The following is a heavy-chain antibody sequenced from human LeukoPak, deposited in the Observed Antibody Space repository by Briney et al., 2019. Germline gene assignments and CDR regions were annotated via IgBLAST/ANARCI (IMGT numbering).Heavy chain of an antibody. CDR3: ARGREWLVHFYYYYYMDV. D-gene: IGHD6-19*01. CDR1: GGSFSGYY. Sequence: PSETLSLTCAVYGGSFSGYYWSWIRQPPGKGLEWIGEVNHSGSTNYNPSLKSRVTISVDTSKNQFSLKLSSLTAADTAVYYCARGREWLVHFYYYYYMDVWGKGTTVTVSS. CDR2: VNHSGST. J-gene: IGHJ6*03. V-gene: IGHV4-34*01.